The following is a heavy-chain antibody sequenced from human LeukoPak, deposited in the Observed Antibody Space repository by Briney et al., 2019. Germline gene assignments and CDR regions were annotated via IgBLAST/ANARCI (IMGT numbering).Heavy chain of an antibody. V-gene: IGHV3-23*01. J-gene: IGHJ4*02. CDR3: ARGINRIAAPLDY. CDR1: GFTFSSYA. D-gene: IGHD6-13*01. Sequence: PGGSLRLSCAASGFTFSSYAMTWVRQAPGKGLEWVSSIDASGGSTYYADSVKGRFTISRDNSKNTFFLQMNTLRAADTAVYYCARGINRIAAPLDYWGQGSLVTVSS. CDR2: IDASGGST.